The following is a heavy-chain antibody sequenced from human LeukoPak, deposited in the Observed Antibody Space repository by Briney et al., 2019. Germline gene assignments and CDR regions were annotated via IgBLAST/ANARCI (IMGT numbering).Heavy chain of an antibody. Sequence: SETLSLTCTVSGGSISSSSYYWGWIRQPTGKGLEWIGSIYYSGSTYYNPSLKSRVTISVDTSKNQFSLRLSSVTAADTAVYYCARDNPDYDFWSGSDAFDIWGQGTMVTVSS. CDR2: IYYSGST. J-gene: IGHJ3*02. D-gene: IGHD3-3*01. V-gene: IGHV4-39*07. CDR1: GGSISSSSYY. CDR3: ARDNPDYDFWSGSDAFDI.